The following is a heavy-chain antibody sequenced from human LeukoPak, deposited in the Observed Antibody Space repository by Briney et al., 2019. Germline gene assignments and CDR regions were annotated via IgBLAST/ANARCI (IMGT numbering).Heavy chain of an antibody. V-gene: IGHV3-23*01. CDR2: ISGSGGST. D-gene: IGHD3-9*01. J-gene: IGHJ5*02. Sequence: GGSLRLSCAASGFTFSSYGMSWVRQAPGKGLEWVSVISGSGGSTYYADSVKGRFTISRDNSKNTLYLQMNSLRAEGTAVYYCAKDSDPVLRYFDWPNWFDPWGQGTLVTVSS. CDR3: AKDSDPVLRYFDWPNWFDP. CDR1: GFTFSSYG.